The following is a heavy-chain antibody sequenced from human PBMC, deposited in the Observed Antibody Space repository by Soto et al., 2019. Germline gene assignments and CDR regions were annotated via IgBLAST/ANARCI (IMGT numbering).Heavy chain of an antibody. CDR1: GFTFSSYA. D-gene: IGHD3-10*01. J-gene: IGHJ6*02. CDR2: ISGSGGIT. V-gene: IGHV3-23*01. Sequence: GGSLRLSCIASGFTFSSYAMTWVRQAPGKGLEWVSDISGSGGITYYADSVKGRFTISRDNSKNTLNLQMNGLRADDTAVYYCARARRGAPYYYTMDLWGQGTTVTVSS. CDR3: ARARRGAPYYYTMDL.